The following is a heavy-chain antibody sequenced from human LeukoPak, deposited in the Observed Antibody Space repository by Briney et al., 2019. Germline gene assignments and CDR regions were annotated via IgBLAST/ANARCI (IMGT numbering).Heavy chain of an antibody. CDR3: ARKMKTGDRVGTFDI. V-gene: IGHV3-74*01. J-gene: IGHJ3*02. CDR2: INSDGSNI. D-gene: IGHD1-1*01. Sequence: GGSLRLSCAASGFAFGSYWMHWVRQAPGKGLVWVSRINSDGSNIRYADSVKGRFTISRDNANNTLYLQMNSLRAEDTAVYYCARKMKTGDRVGTFDIWGQGTMVTVSS. CDR1: GFAFGSYW.